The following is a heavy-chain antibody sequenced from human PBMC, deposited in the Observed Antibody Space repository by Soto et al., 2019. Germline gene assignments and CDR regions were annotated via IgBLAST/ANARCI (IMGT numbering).Heavy chain of an antibody. J-gene: IGHJ5*02. V-gene: IGHV1-69*13. CDR2: IIPIFGTA. CDR3: ARAGYCSGGSCSNWFDP. Sequence: ASVKVSCKASGGTFSSYAISWVRQAPGQGLEWMGGIIPIFGTANYAQKFQGRVTITADESTSTAYMELSSLRSEDTAVYYCARAGYCSGGSCSNWFDPWGQGTLVTVSS. D-gene: IGHD2-15*01. CDR1: GGTFSSYA.